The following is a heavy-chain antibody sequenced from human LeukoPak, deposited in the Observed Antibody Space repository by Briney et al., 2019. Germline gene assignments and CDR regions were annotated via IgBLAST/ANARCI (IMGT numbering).Heavy chain of an antibody. D-gene: IGHD2-8*01. CDR1: GYTFTGYY. Sequence: ASVKVSCKASGYTFTGYYMHWVRQAPGQGLEWMGWINPNRGGTKYAQKFQGRVPMTRDTSISTAYMEPSSLRSDDTAVYYCARDDVSCTHGVCSDLFHYWGQGTLVTVSS. CDR3: ARDDVSCTHGVCSDLFHY. J-gene: IGHJ4*02. CDR2: INPNRGGT. V-gene: IGHV1-2*02.